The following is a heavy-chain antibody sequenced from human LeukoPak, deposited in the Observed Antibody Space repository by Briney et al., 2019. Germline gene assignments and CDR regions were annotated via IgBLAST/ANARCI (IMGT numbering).Heavy chain of an antibody. CDR3: AKSYTERRHTFDI. J-gene: IGHJ3*02. CDR2: VYNSGST. Sequence: SETLPLTCTVSGGSISSYSWSWIRQPPGKGLEWIGYVYNSGSTNYNPSLKSRVTISVDTSKNQFSLKLSSVTAADTAVYYCAKSYTERRHTFDIWGQGTMVTVSS. V-gene: IGHV4-59*03. CDR1: GGSISSYS. D-gene: IGHD2-2*02.